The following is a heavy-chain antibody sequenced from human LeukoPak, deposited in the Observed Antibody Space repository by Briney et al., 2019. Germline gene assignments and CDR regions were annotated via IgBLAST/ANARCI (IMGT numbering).Heavy chain of an antibody. J-gene: IGHJ3*02. Sequence: GGSLRLSCAASGFSFRSYAMHWVRQAPGKGLEWVAVISSDGSTKYYADSVKGRFTISRDNSKNTLYLQMNSLRPEDTALYYCAKEGDYYGSGSHRDAFDIWGQGTMVTVSS. CDR2: ISSDGSTK. D-gene: IGHD3-10*01. V-gene: IGHV3-30*18. CDR3: AKEGDYYGSGSHRDAFDI. CDR1: GFSFRSYA.